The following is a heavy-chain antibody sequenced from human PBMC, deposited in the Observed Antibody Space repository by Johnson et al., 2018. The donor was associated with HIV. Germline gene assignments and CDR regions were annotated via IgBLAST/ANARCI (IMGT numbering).Heavy chain of an antibody. V-gene: IGHV3-7*05. CDR3: ARDIIMECCSPFSYNWNSEDAFDI. D-gene: IGHD1-7*01. CDR2: IKQDGSEK. Sequence: VQLVESGGGVVQPGRSLRLSCAASGFTFSSYWMSWVRQAPGKGLEWVANIKQDGSEKYYVDSVKGRFTISRDNAKNSLYLQMNSLRAEDTAVYYCARDIIMECCSPFSYNWNSEDAFDIWGQGTMVTVSS. CDR1: GFTFSSYW. J-gene: IGHJ3*02.